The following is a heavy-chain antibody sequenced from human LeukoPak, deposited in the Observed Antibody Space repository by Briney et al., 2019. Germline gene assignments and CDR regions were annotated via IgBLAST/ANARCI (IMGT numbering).Heavy chain of an antibody. J-gene: IGHJ3*02. CDR3: ATSKYQLLLDAFDI. V-gene: IGHV4-34*01. CDR1: GGSFSGYY. Sequence: SETPSLTCAVYGGSFSGYYWSWFRQPPGKGLEWIGEINHSGSTNYNPSLKSRVTISVDTSKNQFSLKLSSVTAADTAVYYCATSKYQLLLDAFDIWGQGTMVTVSS. D-gene: IGHD2-2*01. CDR2: INHSGST.